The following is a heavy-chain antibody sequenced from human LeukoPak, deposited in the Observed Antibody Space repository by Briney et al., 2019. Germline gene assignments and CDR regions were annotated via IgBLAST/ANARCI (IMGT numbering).Heavy chain of an antibody. CDR2: IRGSGGSST. J-gene: IGHJ6*02. V-gene: IGHV3-23*01. D-gene: IGHD2-21*02. CDR3: AKADCGDDCYPSYYYYAMDV. CDR1: GVSFSNYA. Sequence: PGGSLRLSCAAAGVSFSNYAMTWGRHAPGKGLEWGSAIRGSGGSSTYYTDSVKGRFTISRDNSKNTLYLQMSSLRAEDTALYYCAKADCGDDCYPSYYYYAMDVWGQGTTVTVSS.